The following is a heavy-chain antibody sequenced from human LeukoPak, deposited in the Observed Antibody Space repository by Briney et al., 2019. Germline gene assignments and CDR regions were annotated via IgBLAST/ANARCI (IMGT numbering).Heavy chain of an antibody. CDR1: GGSISSYY. D-gene: IGHD3-3*01. CDR3: ARMYYDFWSGYPYGMDV. Sequence: SETLSLTCTVSGGSISSYYWSWIRQPPGKGLEWIGYIYYSGSTNYNPSLKSRVTISVDTSKNQFSLKLSSVTAADTAVYYCARMYYDFWSGYPYGMDVWDQGTTVTVSS. J-gene: IGHJ6*02. V-gene: IGHV4-59*08. CDR2: IYYSGST.